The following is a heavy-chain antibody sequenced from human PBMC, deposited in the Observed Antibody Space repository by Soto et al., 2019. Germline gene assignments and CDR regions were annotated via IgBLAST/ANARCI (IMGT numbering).Heavy chain of an antibody. CDR3: ARGDDYGDYGGYYYYMDV. D-gene: IGHD4-17*01. Sequence: ASVKVSCKASGYTFTSYGISWVRQAPGQGLEWMGWISAYNGNTSYAQKLQGRVTMTTDTSTSTAYMELRSLRSDDTAVYYCARGDDYGDYGGYYYYMDVWGKGTTVTVSS. CDR2: ISAYNGNT. CDR1: GYTFTSYG. J-gene: IGHJ6*03. V-gene: IGHV1-18*01.